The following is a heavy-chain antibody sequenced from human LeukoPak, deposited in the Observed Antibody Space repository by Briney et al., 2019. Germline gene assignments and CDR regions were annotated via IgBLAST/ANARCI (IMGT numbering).Heavy chain of an antibody. CDR3: ARDQLYCTGGYCYFEY. CDR1: GFTFSSYW. V-gene: IGHV3-74*01. J-gene: IGHJ4*02. D-gene: IGHD2-8*02. CDR2: INSDGSSI. Sequence: GGSLRLSCAASGFTFSSYWMHWVHQVPGKGLVWVSRINSDGSSITYAASVKGRFTISRDNAKNTLYLQMNSLRAEDTAVYYCARDQLYCTGGYCYFEYWGQGTLVTVSS.